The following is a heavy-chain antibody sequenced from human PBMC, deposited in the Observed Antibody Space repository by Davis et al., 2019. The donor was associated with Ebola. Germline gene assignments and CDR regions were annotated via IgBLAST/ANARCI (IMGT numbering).Heavy chain of an antibody. CDR2: IYHSGST. CDR3: ARGKPFGSSFWFDP. CDR1: GGSISSGGYS. J-gene: IGHJ5*02. Sequence: MPSETLSLTCAVSGGSISSGGYSWSWIRQPPGKGLEWIGYIYHSGSTYYNPSLKSRVTISVDRSKNQFSLKLSSMTAADTAVYYCARGKPFGSSFWFDPWGQGTLVTVSS. V-gene: IGHV4-30-2*01. D-gene: IGHD6-13*01.